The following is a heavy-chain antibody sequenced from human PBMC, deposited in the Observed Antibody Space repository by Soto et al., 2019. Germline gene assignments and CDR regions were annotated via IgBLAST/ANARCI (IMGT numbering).Heavy chain of an antibody. CDR2: ISWNSGSI. CDR1: GFTFYDYA. J-gene: IGHJ4*02. CDR3: AKDTKVAEGYSYGYVDY. Sequence: EVQLVESGGGLVQPGRSLRLSCAASGFTFYDYAMHWVRQAPGKGLELVSCISWNSGSIGYADSVKCRFTISRENAKNSLYLKMTSLRAEDTALYYCAKDTKVAEGYSYGYVDYWGQGTLVTVSS. D-gene: IGHD5-18*01. V-gene: IGHV3-9*01.